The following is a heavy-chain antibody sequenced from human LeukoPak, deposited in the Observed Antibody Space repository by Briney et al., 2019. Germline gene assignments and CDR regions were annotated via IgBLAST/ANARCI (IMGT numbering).Heavy chain of an antibody. CDR1: GYPFNGYY. CDR3: ARDLADDFDSSAINWFDP. D-gene: IGHD3-22*01. J-gene: IGHJ5*02. CDR2: VNPNNGDT. V-gene: IGHV1-2*02. Sequence: GSVKVSCKASGYPFNGYYLHWVRQAPGQGLEWVGWVNPNNGDTNYAEKFEARVTMTRDTSINTAYMELTSLRSDDTAVYYCARDLADDFDSSAINWFDPWDPGTLVTVSS.